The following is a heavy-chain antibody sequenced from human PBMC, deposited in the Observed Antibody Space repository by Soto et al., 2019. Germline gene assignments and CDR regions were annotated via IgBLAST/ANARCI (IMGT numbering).Heavy chain of an antibody. CDR1: GFTFDDYG. J-gene: IGHJ6*02. V-gene: IGHV3-20*04. CDR3: ARGGIAAPSTYYYYYGMDV. Sequence: GGSLRLSCAASGFTFDDYGMSWVRQAPGKGLEWVSGINWNGGSTGYADSVKGRFTISRDNAKNSLYLQMNSLRAEDTALYYCARGGIAAPSTYYYYYGMDVWGQGTTVTVSS. D-gene: IGHD6-13*01. CDR2: INWNGGST.